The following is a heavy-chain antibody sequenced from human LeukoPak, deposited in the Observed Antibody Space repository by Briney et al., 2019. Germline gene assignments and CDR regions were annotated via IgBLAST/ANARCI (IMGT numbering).Heavy chain of an antibody. CDR3: AKDTPLVEYASGWSRSRFDS. CDR2: ITGGSGAT. CDR1: GFTLSGYA. J-gene: IGHJ4*01. D-gene: IGHD6-19*01. Sequence: GGSLRLSCAASGFTLSGYAMSWVRQAPGKGLEWVSTITGGSGATYYADSAKGRFTISRDNSRNTLYLQMNSLRAEDSAVYYCAKDTPLVEYASGWSRSRFDSWGHGTRVTVSS. V-gene: IGHV3-23*01.